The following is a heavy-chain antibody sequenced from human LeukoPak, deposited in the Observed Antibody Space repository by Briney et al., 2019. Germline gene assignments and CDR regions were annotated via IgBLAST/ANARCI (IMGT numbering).Heavy chain of an antibody. Sequence: SETLSLTCAVSGGSISSSNWWSWVRQPPGKGLEWIGEIYHSGSTNYNPSLKSRVTISVDKSKNQFSLKLSSVTAADTAVYYCARIVSRYSYGYDYWGQGTLVTVSS. CDR1: GGSISSSNW. V-gene: IGHV4-4*02. D-gene: IGHD5-18*01. J-gene: IGHJ4*02. CDR3: ARIVSRYSYGYDY. CDR2: IYHSGST.